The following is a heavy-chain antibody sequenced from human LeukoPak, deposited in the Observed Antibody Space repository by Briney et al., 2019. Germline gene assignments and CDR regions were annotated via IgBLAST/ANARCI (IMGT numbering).Heavy chain of an antibody. D-gene: IGHD3-9*01. CDR2: INHSGST. CDR3: ARRRFDWLLSRKNNWFDP. V-gene: IGHV4-34*01. J-gene: IGHJ5*02. Sequence: SETLSLTCAVYGGSFSVYYWSWIRQPPRKGLEWIGEINHSGSTNYNPSLKSRVTISVDTSKNQFSLKLSSVTAADTAVYYCARRRFDWLLSRKNNWFDPWGQGTLVTVSS. CDR1: GGSFSVYY.